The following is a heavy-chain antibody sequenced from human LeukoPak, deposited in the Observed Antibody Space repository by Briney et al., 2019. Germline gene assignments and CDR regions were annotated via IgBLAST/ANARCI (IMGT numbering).Heavy chain of an antibody. CDR2: INTDGRST. J-gene: IGHJ4*02. V-gene: IGHV3-74*01. CDR1: GFTFSSYW. D-gene: IGHD2-15*01. CDR3: ARSSGYFDY. Sequence: SGGSLRLSCEASGFTFSSYWMHWVRQAPGKGLVWVSRINTDGRSTSYADSVKGRFTISRDNAKNSLYLQMNSLRAEDTAVYYCARSSGYFDYWGQGTLVTVSS.